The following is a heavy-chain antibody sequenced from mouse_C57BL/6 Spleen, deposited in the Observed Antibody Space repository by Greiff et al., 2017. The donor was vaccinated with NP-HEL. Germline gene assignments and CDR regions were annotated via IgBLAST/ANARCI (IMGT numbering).Heavy chain of an antibody. V-gene: IGHV5-16*01. Sequence: EVKLVASAGGLVQPGSSMKLSCTASGFTFSDSYIAWVRQIPEKCLEWVTNINYDGSCTYYLDSLKSRFIISRDNRNNILYLQMSSLKSEDTATYYGARDQGAGFDYWGQGTTLTVSS. D-gene: IGHD3-2*02. CDR3: ARDQGAGFDY. CDR2: INYDGSCT. CDR1: GFTFSDSY. J-gene: IGHJ2*01.